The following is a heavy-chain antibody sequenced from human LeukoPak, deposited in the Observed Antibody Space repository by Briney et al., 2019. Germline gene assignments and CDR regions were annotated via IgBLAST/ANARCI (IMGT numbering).Heavy chain of an antibody. CDR3: AKSRVEFWSGYSQYYFDY. D-gene: IGHD3-3*01. CDR1: GFTFSSYA. Sequence: PGGSLRLSCAASGFTFSSYAMSWVRQTPGKGLEWVSAISGSGGSTYYADSVKGRFTISRDNSKNTLYLQMNSLRAEDTAVYYCAKSRVEFWSGYSQYYFDYWGQGTLVTVSS. J-gene: IGHJ4*02. CDR2: ISGSGGST. V-gene: IGHV3-23*01.